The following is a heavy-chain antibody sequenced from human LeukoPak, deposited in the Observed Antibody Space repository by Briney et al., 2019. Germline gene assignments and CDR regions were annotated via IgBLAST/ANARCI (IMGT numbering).Heavy chain of an antibody. Sequence: ASVKVSCKASGYTFTSYGISWVRQAPGQGLEWMGWISAYNGNTNYARKLQGRVTMTTDTSTSTAYTELRSLRSDDTAVYYCARSMGYYYDSSGYFQHWGQGTLVTVSS. D-gene: IGHD3-22*01. J-gene: IGHJ1*01. V-gene: IGHV1-18*01. CDR2: ISAYNGNT. CDR1: GYTFTSYG. CDR3: ARSMGYYYDSSGYFQH.